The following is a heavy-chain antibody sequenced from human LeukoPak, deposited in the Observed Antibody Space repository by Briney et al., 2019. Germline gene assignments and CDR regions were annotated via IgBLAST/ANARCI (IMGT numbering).Heavy chain of an antibody. V-gene: IGHV3-23*01. CDR2: ISGSGGST. CDR1: GFTFSSYA. Sequence: SGGSLRLSCAASGFTFSSYAMSWVRQAPGKGLEWVSAISGSGGSTYYADSVKGRFTISRDNSKNTLYLQMNSLRAEDTAVYYCAKPYGTNVLRFLEWLPQGDLFDYWGQGTLVTVSS. D-gene: IGHD3-3*01. J-gene: IGHJ4*02. CDR3: AKPYGTNVLRFLEWLPQGDLFDY.